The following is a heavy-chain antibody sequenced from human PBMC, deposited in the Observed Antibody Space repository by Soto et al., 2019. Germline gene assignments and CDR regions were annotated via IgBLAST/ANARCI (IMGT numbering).Heavy chain of an antibody. J-gene: IGHJ6*02. CDR1: GGTFSRYS. V-gene: IGHV1-69*13. CDR2: IIPIFGIA. CDR3: AREDRDRETGLVPAAIDGMDV. Sequence: SLKVSGKASGGTFSRYSFPWVRQAPGHGLEWIGRIIPIFGIASYAQKFQGRVTITADESTSTAYMELSSLRSDDTAVYYCAREDRDRETGLVPAAIDGMDVWG. D-gene: IGHD2-2*01.